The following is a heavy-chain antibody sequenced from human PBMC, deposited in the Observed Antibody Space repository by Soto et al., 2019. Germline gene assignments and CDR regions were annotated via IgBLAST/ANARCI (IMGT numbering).Heavy chain of an antibody. D-gene: IGHD3-10*01. Sequence: PSETLSLTCAVYGGSFSGYYWSWIRQPPGKGLEWIGEINHSGSTNYNPSLKSRVTISVDTSKNQFSLKLSSVTAADTAVYYCARGDDYYGSGRGLFYYYYYGMDVWGQGTTVTVS. J-gene: IGHJ6*02. CDR3: ARGDDYYGSGRGLFYYYYYGMDV. V-gene: IGHV4-34*01. CDR1: GGSFSGYY. CDR2: INHSGST.